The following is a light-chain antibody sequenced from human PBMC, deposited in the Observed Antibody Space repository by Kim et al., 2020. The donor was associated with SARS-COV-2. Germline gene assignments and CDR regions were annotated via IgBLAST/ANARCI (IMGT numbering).Light chain of an antibody. V-gene: IGKV1-39*01. CDR2: AAS. J-gene: IGKJ1*01. CDR1: QSITNY. Sequence: DIQMTQSPSSLSASVGDRITITCRASQSITNYLNWYQHKPGKAPELLIYAASSLHTGVPSRFGGSGSGTDFTLTISSLQPEDFATYYCQQSYTPPPTFGQGTKVDIK. CDR3: QQSYTPPPT.